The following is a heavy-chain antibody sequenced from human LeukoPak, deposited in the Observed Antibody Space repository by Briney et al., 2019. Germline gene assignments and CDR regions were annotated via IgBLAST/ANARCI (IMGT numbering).Heavy chain of an antibody. CDR3: ARPYYYDSRIDP. J-gene: IGHJ5*02. CDR1: GGCISSGDYY. CDR2: MYYGGST. D-gene: IGHD3-22*01. V-gene: IGHV4-30-4*01. Sequence: PSETLSFTCTVSGGCISSGDYYWSSIRQPQGKGLEWIAYMYYGGSTYYNPSLKSRVTMSADTSKNQLSLKLSSVTAADTAVYFCARPYYYDSRIDPWGQGILVTVSS.